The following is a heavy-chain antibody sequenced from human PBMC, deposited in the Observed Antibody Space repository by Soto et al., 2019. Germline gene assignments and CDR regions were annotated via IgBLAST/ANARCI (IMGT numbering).Heavy chain of an antibody. CDR2: TKHKAESYTT. V-gene: IGHV3-72*01. Sequence: EVQLVESGGGLVQPGGSLRLSCAASGFIFSDYYMDWVRQAPGQGLEWVGRTKHKAESYTTEYAASVKGRFTISRDDSENSMYLKMNSLKIEDTAVYYCIRSGGPYSPFHSWGQGTLVTVSS. J-gene: IGHJ4*02. CDR3: IRSGGPYSPFHS. CDR1: GFIFSDYY. D-gene: IGHD2-15*01.